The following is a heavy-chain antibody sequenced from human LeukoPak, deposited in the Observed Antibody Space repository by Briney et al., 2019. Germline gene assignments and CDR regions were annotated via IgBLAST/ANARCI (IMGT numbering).Heavy chain of an antibody. Sequence: GGSLRLSCAASGFTFSSYAMHWVRQASGKGLEWVAVISYDGSNKYYADSVKGRFTISRDNSKNTLYPQMNSLRAEDTAVYHCAGEYYYDSSVLEPGDYWGQGTLVTVSS. CDR3: AGEYYYDSSVLEPGDY. CDR1: GFTFSSYA. CDR2: ISYDGSNK. D-gene: IGHD3-22*01. V-gene: IGHV3-30-3*01. J-gene: IGHJ4*02.